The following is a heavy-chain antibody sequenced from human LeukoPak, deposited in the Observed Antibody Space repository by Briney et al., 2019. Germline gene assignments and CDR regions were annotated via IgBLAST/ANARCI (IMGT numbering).Heavy chain of an antibody. CDR3: ARGRYCSGGSCGGWFDP. V-gene: IGHV1-69*04. Sequence: SVNVSCKASGGTFSSYAISWVRQAPGQGLEWMGRIIPILGIANYAQKFQGRVTITADKSTSTAYMELSSLRSEDTAVYYCARGRYCSGGSCGGWFDPWGQGTLVTVSS. CDR1: GGTFSSYA. J-gene: IGHJ5*02. D-gene: IGHD2-15*01. CDR2: IIPILGIA.